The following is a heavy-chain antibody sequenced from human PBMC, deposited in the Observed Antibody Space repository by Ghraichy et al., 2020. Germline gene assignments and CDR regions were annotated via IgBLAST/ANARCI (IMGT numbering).Heavy chain of an antibody. J-gene: IGHJ4*02. V-gene: IGHV3-23*01. CDR3: AKMNDDSSGYYFYFDY. Sequence: GESLNISCAASGFTFSTYAMSWVHQAPGKGLEWVSAISGSGGSTYYADSVKGRFTISRDNSKNTLYLQMNSLRAEDTAVYYCAKMNDDSSGYYFYFDYWGQGTLVTVSS. CDR2: ISGSGGST. CDR1: GFTFSTYA. D-gene: IGHD3-22*01.